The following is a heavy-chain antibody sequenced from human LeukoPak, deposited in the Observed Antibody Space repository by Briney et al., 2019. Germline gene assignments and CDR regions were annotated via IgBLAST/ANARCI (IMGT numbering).Heavy chain of an antibody. D-gene: IGHD2-15*01. CDR2: IDHSGST. Sequence: PSETLSLTCAVYGGSFSGYYWSWIRQPPGKGLGWIGEIDHSGSTNYNPSLKSRVTISVDTSKNQFSLKLSSVTAADTAVYYCARVAPFVVVVAATHNWFVPWGQGTLVTVSS. CDR3: ARVAPFVVVVAATHNWFVP. J-gene: IGHJ5*02. V-gene: IGHV4-34*01. CDR1: GGSFSGYY.